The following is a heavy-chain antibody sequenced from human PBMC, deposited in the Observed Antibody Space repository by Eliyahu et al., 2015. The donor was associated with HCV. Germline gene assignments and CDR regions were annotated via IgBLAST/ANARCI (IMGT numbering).Heavy chain of an antibody. V-gene: IGHV1-46*01. CDR3: AREGGAGRSGYYDGWFDP. Sequence: QVQLVQSGAEVKKPGASVKVSCKASGYTFTSYYMHWVRQAPGQGLEWMGIINPSGGSTSYAQKFQGRVTMTRDTSTSTVYMELSSLRSEDTAVYYCAREGGAGRSGYYDGWFDPWGQGTLVTVSS. J-gene: IGHJ5*02. CDR1: GYTFTSYY. CDR2: INPSGGST. D-gene: IGHD3-3*01.